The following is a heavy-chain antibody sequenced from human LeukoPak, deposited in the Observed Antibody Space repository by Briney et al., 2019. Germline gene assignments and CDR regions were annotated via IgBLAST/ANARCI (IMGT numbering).Heavy chain of an antibody. V-gene: IGHV1-69*13. CDR1: GGTFSSYA. D-gene: IGHD2-2*01. J-gene: IGHJ5*02. CDR2: IIPIFGTA. CDR3: ARVRPSSTSPFPFDP. Sequence: ASVKVSCKASGGTFSSYAISWVRQAPGQELEWMGGIIPIFGTANYAQKFQGRVTITADESTSTAYMELSSLRSEDTAVYYCARVRPSSTSPFPFDPWGQGTLVTVSS.